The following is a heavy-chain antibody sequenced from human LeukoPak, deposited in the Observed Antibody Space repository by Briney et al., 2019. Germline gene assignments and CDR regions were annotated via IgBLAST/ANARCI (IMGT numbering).Heavy chain of an antibody. CDR2: IYTSGST. D-gene: IGHD2-2*01. CDR1: GGSLSSGSYY. V-gene: IGHV4-61*02. CDR3: ARDRGSCDPYYFDY. J-gene: IGHJ4*02. Sequence: SQTLSLTCTVSGGSLSSGSYYWSWIRQPAGTGLEWLGRIYTSGSTNYNPSLKSRVTISVDTSKNQFSLKLSSVTAADTAVYYCARDRGSCDPYYFDYWGQGTLVTVSS.